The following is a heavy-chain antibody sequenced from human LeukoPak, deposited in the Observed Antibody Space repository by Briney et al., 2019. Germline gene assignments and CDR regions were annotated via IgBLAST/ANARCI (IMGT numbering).Heavy chain of an antibody. D-gene: IGHD3-10*01. Sequence: PGGSLRLSCAASGFPFSNHAMSWVRQPPGKGLEWVSAISNGNTYYADSVKGRFTVSRDNSKNTLYLQMNSLRAEDTAVYYCAKLIDGWFGELRGFDYWGQGTLVTVSS. J-gene: IGHJ4*02. V-gene: IGHV3-23*01. CDR2: ISNGNT. CDR3: AKLIDGWFGELRGFDY. CDR1: GFPFSNHA.